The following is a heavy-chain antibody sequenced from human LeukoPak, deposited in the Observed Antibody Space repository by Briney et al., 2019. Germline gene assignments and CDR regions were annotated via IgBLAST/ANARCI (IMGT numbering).Heavy chain of an antibody. D-gene: IGHD6-13*01. V-gene: IGHV4-39*07. CDR1: GGSISSYY. J-gene: IGHJ5*02. Sequence: PSETLSLTCTVSGGSISSYYWGWIRQPPGKGLEWIGSIYYSGSTYYNPSLKSRVTISVDTSKNQFSLQLNSVTPEDTAVYYCAREPSSELIAAAAPNWFDPWGQGTLVTVSS. CDR2: IYYSGST. CDR3: AREPSSELIAAAAPNWFDP.